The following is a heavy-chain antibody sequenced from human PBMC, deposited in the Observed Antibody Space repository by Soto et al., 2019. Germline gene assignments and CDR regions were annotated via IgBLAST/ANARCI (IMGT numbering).Heavy chain of an antibody. V-gene: IGHV1-69*01. Sequence: QVQLVQSGAEVKKPGSSVKVSCKASGGTFSTYAISWVRQAPGQRLEWMGGIIPIFGTANYAQKFQGRVSITSDESTSTAYMELRSLRSEDTAVYYCATTDSIAAALRWFDPWGQGTLVTVSS. CDR3: ATTDSIAAALRWFDP. CDR1: GGTFSTYA. J-gene: IGHJ5*02. CDR2: IIPIFGTA. D-gene: IGHD6-13*01.